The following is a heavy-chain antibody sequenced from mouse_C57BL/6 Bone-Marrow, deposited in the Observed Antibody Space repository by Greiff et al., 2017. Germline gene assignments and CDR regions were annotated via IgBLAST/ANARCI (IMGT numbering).Heavy chain of an antibody. Sequence: QVQLQQPGAELVKPGASVKMSCKASGYTFTSYWITWVKQRPGQGLEWIGDLYPGSGSTNYDEKFKSKATLTVYTSSSTAYMQLSSLTSEDSAVYYCARDCYYGSSPYYFDYWGQGTTLTVAS. CDR1: GYTFTSYW. D-gene: IGHD1-1*01. J-gene: IGHJ2*01. CDR2: LYPGSGST. CDR3: ARDCYYGSSPYYFDY. V-gene: IGHV1-55*01.